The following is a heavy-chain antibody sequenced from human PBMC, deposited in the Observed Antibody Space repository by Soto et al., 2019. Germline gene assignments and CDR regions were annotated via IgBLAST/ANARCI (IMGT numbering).Heavy chain of an antibody. CDR3: AGEGQRRDGYNFNY. V-gene: IGHV1-69*13. J-gene: IGHJ4*02. CDR2: IIPIFGTA. D-gene: IGHD5-12*01. CDR1: GGTFSSYA. Sequence: SVKVSCKASGGTFSSYAISWVRQAPGQGLEWMGGIIPIFGTANYAQKFQGRVTITADESTSTAYMELSSLRSEDTAVYYCAGEGQRRDGYNFNYWGQGTLVTVS.